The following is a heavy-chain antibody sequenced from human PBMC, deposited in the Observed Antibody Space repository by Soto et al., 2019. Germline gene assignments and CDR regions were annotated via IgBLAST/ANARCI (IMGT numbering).Heavy chain of an antibody. D-gene: IGHD4-17*01. J-gene: IGHJ6*02. CDR2: ISYIGRT. CDR3: ATDHDYGDTYIYYGMAV. CDR1: GGSIISDDYY. Sequence: PSETLSLTCTVSGGSIISDDYYWGWIRQPPGKGLEWIGTISYIGRTYYNASLKSRVSISADTSKNQFSLKLSSVTAADTAVYYCATDHDYGDTYIYYGMAVWGQGTSVTVSS. V-gene: IGHV4-39*01.